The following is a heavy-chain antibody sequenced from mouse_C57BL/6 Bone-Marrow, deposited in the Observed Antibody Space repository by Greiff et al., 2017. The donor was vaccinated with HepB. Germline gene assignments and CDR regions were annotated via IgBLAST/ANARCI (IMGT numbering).Heavy chain of an antibody. V-gene: IGHV14-4*01. D-gene: IGHD3-2*02. Sequence: VQLKQSGAELVRPGASVKLSCTASGFNIKDDYMHWVKQRPEQGLEWIGWIDPENGDTEYASQFQGKATITADTSSNTAYLQLSSLTSEDTAVYYCTTGSADYWGQGTTLTVSS. J-gene: IGHJ2*01. CDR3: TTGSADY. CDR2: IDPENGDT. CDR1: GFNIKDDY.